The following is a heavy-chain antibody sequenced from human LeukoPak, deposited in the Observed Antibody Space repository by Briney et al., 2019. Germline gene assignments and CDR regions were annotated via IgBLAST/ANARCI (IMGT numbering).Heavy chain of an antibody. V-gene: IGHV3-7*01. CDR1: GFTFRNYW. CDR2: TKPDGSAE. Sequence: SGGSLRLSCAASGFTFRNYWMGWVRQAPGKGLEWVANTKPDGSAEYYADSVRGRFTTSRDNANNLLYLQMNSLRAEDTAVYYCARDLGPNYYGMDVWGQGTTVTVSS. J-gene: IGHJ6*02. D-gene: IGHD3-16*01. CDR3: ARDLGPNYYGMDV.